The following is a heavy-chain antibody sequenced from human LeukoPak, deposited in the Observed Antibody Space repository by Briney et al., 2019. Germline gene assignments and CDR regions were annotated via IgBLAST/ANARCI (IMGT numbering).Heavy chain of an antibody. CDR2: IYPSRTT. CDR3: ARDAGVRDYYYGMDV. CDR1: XVSISSYY. V-gene: IGHV4-4*07. J-gene: IGHJ6*02. Sequence: SETLSLTCTVSXVSISSYYWSWIRQPAGKGLEWIGRIYPSRTTNYNPSLKSRVTMSVDTSKNQFSLKLSSVTAADTAVYYCARDAGVRDYYYGMDVWGQGTTVTVSS. D-gene: IGHD2-21*01.